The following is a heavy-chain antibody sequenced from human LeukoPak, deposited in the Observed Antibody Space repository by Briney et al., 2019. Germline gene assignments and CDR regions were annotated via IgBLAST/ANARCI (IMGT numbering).Heavy chain of an antibody. Sequence: ETLSLTCAVSGGSIITSNWWTWVRQPPGKGLEWVSAINGSGNSTYYADSVQGRFTISRDNSKNTLYLQMNSLRAEDTAVYYCCDGMDVWGQGTTVAVSS. CDR3: CDGMDV. V-gene: IGHV3-23*01. CDR1: GGSIITSN. J-gene: IGHJ6*02. CDR2: INGSGNST.